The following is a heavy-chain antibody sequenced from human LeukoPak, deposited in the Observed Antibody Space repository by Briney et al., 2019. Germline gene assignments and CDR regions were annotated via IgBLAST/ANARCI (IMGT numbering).Heavy chain of an antibody. CDR3: ARLPPYYGGNTAYYFDY. CDR1: YSFXXYX. CDR2: IXPGDSDT. Sequence: YSFXXYXXXXVRXMPGKGXXXXXIIXPGDSDTRYRPSFQGQVTISADKSSSTTYLQWSNMKASDTAMYYCARLPPYYGGNTAYYFDYWGQGTLVTVSS. D-gene: IGHD4-23*01. V-gene: IGHV5-51*01. J-gene: IGHJ4*02.